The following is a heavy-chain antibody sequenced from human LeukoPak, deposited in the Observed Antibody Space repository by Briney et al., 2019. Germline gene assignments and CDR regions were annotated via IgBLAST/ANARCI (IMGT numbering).Heavy chain of an antibody. D-gene: IGHD2-2*01. CDR2: IYPGDSDT. J-gene: IGHJ3*02. Sequence: GESLKISCKGSGYSFTSYWIGWVRQMPGKGLEWMGIIYPGDSDTRYSPSFQGQVTISAAKSISTAYLQWSSLKASDTAMYYCARHPTTGGYCSCTSCPGAFDIWGQGTMVTVSS. CDR1: GYSFTSYW. V-gene: IGHV5-51*01. CDR3: ARHPTTGGYCSCTSCPGAFDI.